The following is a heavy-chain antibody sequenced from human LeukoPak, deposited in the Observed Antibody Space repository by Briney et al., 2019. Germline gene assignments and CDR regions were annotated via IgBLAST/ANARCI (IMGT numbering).Heavy chain of an antibody. V-gene: IGHV5-51*01. D-gene: IGHD2-15*01. CDR3: ARSPYCSGGSCPWNYYYGMDV. CDR2: IYPGGSDT. Sequence: GESLKISCKGSGYSFTSYWIGWVRQMPGKSLEWVGIIYPGGSDTRYSPSFQGQVTISADKSISTAYLQWSSLKASDTAMYYCARSPYCSGGSCPWNYYYGMDVWGQGTTVTVSS. J-gene: IGHJ6*02. CDR1: GYSFTSYW.